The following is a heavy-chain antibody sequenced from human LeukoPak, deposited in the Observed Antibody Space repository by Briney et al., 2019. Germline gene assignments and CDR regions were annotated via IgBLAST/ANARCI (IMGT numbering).Heavy chain of an antibody. CDR3: ARAGGNSKYYYYYYMDV. J-gene: IGHJ6*03. Sequence: SVKVSCKASGGTFSSYAISWVRQAPGQGLEWMGGIIPIFGTANYAQKFQGRVTITADKSTSTAYMELSSLRSEDTAVYYCARAGGNSKYYYYYYMDVWGKGTTVTISS. CDR1: GGTFSSYA. D-gene: IGHD4-23*01. CDR2: IIPIFGTA. V-gene: IGHV1-69*06.